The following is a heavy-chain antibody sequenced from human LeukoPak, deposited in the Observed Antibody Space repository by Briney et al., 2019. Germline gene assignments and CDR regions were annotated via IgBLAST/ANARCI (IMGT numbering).Heavy chain of an antibody. V-gene: IGHV1-18*01. D-gene: IGHD2-21*01. Sequence: SVKVSCKASGYTFTSDGISWVRQAPGQGLEWRGWIRAYNGNTDYAPKLQGRGTMTTDTSTSTAYMELRSLRSDDTAVYYCARDRQCGYWGQGTLVTVSS. CDR1: GYTFTSDG. J-gene: IGHJ4*02. CDR3: ARDRQCGY. CDR2: IRAYNGNT.